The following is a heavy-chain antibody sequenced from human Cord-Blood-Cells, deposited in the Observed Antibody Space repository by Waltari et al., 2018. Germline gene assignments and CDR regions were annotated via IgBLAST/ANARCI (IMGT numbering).Heavy chain of an antibody. CDR2: INHSGST. CDR3: ARRTPGIAAAGYFDY. CDR1: GGSSSGYY. Sequence: QVQLQQWGAGLLKPSEPLSLTCAVHGGSSSGYYWSWIRQPPGKGLEWIGEINHSGSTNYNPSLKSRVTISVDTSKNQFSLKLSSVTAADTAVYYCARRTPGIAAAGYFDYWGQGTLVTVSS. V-gene: IGHV4-34*01. D-gene: IGHD6-13*01. J-gene: IGHJ4*02.